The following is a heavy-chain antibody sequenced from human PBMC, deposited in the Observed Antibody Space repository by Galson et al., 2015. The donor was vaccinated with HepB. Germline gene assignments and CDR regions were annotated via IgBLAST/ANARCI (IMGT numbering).Heavy chain of an antibody. CDR2: ISWDSGSI. V-gene: IGHV3-9*01. J-gene: IGHJ5*02. D-gene: IGHD2-2*01. CDR1: GFTFDDYA. Sequence: SLRLSCAASGFTFDDYAMHWVRQAPGKGLEWVSGISWDSGSIAYADSVKGRFTISRDNAKNSLYLQMNSLRAEDTALYYCAKDSCSSTSCPTNWFDPWGQRTLVTVAS. CDR3: AKDSCSSTSCPTNWFDP.